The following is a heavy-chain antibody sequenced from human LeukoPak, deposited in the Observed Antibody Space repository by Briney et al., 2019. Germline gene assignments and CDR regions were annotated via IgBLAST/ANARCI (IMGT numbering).Heavy chain of an antibody. V-gene: IGHV1-2*02. Sequence: ASVKVSCKASGYTFTGYYMHWVRQALGQGLGWMGWLNPNSGGTNYAQKFQGRVTMTRDTSISTAYMELSRLRSDDTAVYYCARVYCSSTSCFGYFDYWGQGTLVTVSS. J-gene: IGHJ4*02. D-gene: IGHD2-2*01. CDR3: ARVYCSSTSCFGYFDY. CDR2: LNPNSGGT. CDR1: GYTFTGYY.